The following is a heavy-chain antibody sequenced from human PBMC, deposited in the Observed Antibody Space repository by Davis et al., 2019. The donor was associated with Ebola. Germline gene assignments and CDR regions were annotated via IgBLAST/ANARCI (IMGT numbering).Heavy chain of an antibody. Sequence: GESLKISCAASGFTFSTSAFHWVRQAPGKGLEWAAVISYDGKNKNYADSVKGRFTISRDNSKNTLYLQMNSLRAEDTAVYYCARDTYYYYNTMDVWGKGTTVTVSS. CDR3: ARDTYYYYNTMDV. CDR2: ISYDGKNK. V-gene: IGHV3-30*04. J-gene: IGHJ6*04. CDR1: GFTFSTSA.